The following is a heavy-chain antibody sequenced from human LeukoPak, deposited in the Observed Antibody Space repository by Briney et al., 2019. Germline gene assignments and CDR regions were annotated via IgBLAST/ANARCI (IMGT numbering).Heavy chain of an antibody. CDR3: ARAYYDYVWGSLAYFDY. Sequence: SQTLSLTCAVSGGSISSGGYSWSWIRQPPGKGLEWIGYIYYSGSTYYNPSLKSRVTISVDTSKNQFSLKLSSVTAADTAVYYCARAYYDYVWGSLAYFDYWGQGTLVTVSS. CDR2: IYYSGST. V-gene: IGHV4-30-2*05. D-gene: IGHD3-16*01. CDR1: GGSISSGGYS. J-gene: IGHJ4*02.